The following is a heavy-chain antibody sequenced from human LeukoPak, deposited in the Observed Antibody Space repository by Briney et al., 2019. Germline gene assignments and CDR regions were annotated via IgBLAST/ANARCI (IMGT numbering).Heavy chain of an antibody. V-gene: IGHV3-30*18. CDR1: GFTFSSYG. J-gene: IGHJ3*02. Sequence: GGSLRLSCAASGFTFSSYGMHWVRQAPGKGLEWVAVISYDGSNKYYADSVKGRFTISRDNSKNTLYLQMNSLRAEDTAVYYCAKTLTYYDILTGPGYRGDAFDIWGQGTMVTVSS. D-gene: IGHD3-9*01. CDR3: AKTLTYYDILTGPGYRGDAFDI. CDR2: ISYDGSNK.